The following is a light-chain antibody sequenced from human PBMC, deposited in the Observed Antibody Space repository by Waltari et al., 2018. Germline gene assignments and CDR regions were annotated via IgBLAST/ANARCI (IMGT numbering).Light chain of an antibody. CDR2: YAS. CDR3: HQSNILPRT. Sequence: EIVLTQSPDFQSVTPKETVTITCRASQSIGGSLPWYQQKPDQSPRLLVKYASQSISGVPSIVSGSGYGTDFTLTINSLETEDAATYYCHQSNILPRTFGRGTKLEIK. V-gene: IGKV6-21*02. J-gene: IGKJ2*01. CDR1: QSIGGS.